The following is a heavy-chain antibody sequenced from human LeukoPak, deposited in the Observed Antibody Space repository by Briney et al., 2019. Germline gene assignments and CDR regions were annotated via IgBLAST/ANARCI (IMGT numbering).Heavy chain of an antibody. CDR2: IIPIFGTA. D-gene: IGHD6-6*01. J-gene: IGHJ5*02. Sequence: SVKVSCKASGGTFSSYAISWVRQAPGQGLEWMGGIIPIFGTANYAQKFQGSVTITADKSTSTAYMELSSLRSEDTAVYYCARGASYSSSHWFDPWGQGTLVTVSS. CDR3: ARGASYSSSHWFDP. CDR1: GGTFSSYA. V-gene: IGHV1-69*06.